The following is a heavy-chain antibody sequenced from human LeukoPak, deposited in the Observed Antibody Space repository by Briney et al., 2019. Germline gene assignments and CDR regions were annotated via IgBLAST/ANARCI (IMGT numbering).Heavy chain of an antibody. D-gene: IGHD6-19*01. CDR1: GYTFTSYY. Sequence: GASVKVSCKASGYTFTSYYMHWVRQAPGQGLEWMGKIILPLDITNYAQQFQGGVTITTDKSTDTAFLELSSLRSQDTAVYYCARSSVTGHFDFWGQGTLVTVSS. V-gene: IGHV1-46*01. CDR3: ARSSVTGHFDF. J-gene: IGHJ4*02. CDR2: IILPLDIT.